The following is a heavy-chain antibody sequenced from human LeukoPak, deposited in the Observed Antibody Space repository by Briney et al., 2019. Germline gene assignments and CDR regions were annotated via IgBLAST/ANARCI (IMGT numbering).Heavy chain of an antibody. J-gene: IGHJ3*02. CDR1: GFTFSSYS. CDR2: ISTSSIYI. Sequence: PGGSLRLSCAASGFTFSSYSMNWVRQAPGKGLEWVSSISTSSIYIYYADSVRGRFTISRDNAKNSLYLQMNSLRAEDTAVYYCARVSAGVIGMKDAFDIWGQGTMVTVSS. D-gene: IGHD3-16*02. CDR3: ARVSAGVIGMKDAFDI. V-gene: IGHV3-21*01.